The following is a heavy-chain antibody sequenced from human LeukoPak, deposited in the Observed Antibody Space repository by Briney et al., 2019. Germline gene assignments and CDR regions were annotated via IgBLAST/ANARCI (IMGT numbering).Heavy chain of an antibody. D-gene: IGHD6-13*01. J-gene: IGHJ1*01. Sequence: GGSLRLSCAASGFTFSSYAMSWVRQAPGKGLEWVSAISGSGGSTYYADSVKGRFTISRDNSKNTLYLQMNSLRAEDTAVYYCAKDLRFPGYSSSWSQYFQHWGQGTLVTVSS. CDR1: GFTFSSYA. CDR2: ISGSGGST. CDR3: AKDLRFPGYSSSWSQYFQH. V-gene: IGHV3-23*01.